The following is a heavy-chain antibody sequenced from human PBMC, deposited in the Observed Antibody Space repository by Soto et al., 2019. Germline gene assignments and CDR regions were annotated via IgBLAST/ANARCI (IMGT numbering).Heavy chain of an antibody. V-gene: IGHV4-34*01. D-gene: IGHD6-19*01. J-gene: IGHJ3*01. CDR1: GGSFTGYF. CDR2: VNHNGRN. CDR3: ARGGSSDWQAAFDF. Sequence: SETLSLTCDVYGGSFTGYFWNWIRQSSGKGLEWIGKVNHNGRNNYNPSLKSRVTISLDMSKNQISLKLTSVTAADTAVYYCARGGSSDWQAAFDFWGQGTMVTV.